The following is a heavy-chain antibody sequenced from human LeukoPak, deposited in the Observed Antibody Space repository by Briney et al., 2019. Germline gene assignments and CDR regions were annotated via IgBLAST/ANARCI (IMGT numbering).Heavy chain of an antibody. CDR2: INHSGST. D-gene: IGHD3-10*01. V-gene: IGHV4-34*01. CDR3: ARAVGFGEKDY. Sequence: SETLSLTCTVSGGSVSSYYWGWVRQPPGKGLEWIGEINHSGSTNYNPSLKSRVTISVDTSKNQFSLKLSSVTAADTAVYYCARAVGFGEKDYWGQGTLVTVSS. CDR1: GGSVSSYY. J-gene: IGHJ4*02.